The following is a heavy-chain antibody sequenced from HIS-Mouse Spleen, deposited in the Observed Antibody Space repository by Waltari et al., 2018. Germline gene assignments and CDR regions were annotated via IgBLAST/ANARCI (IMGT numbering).Heavy chain of an antibody. CDR1: GFTFSNAW. CDR2: IKSKTEGGTT. D-gene: IGHD3-10*01. V-gene: IGHV3-15*01. J-gene: IGHJ3*02. CDR3: TTELLWFGELAAFDI. Sequence: EVQLVESGGGLVKPGGSLRLSCAASGFTFSNAWMSWVRQAPGKGLEWVGRIKSKTEGGTTDYAAPVKGRLTISRDDSKNTLYLQMNSLKTEDTAVYYCTTELLWFGELAAFDIWGQGTMVTVSS.